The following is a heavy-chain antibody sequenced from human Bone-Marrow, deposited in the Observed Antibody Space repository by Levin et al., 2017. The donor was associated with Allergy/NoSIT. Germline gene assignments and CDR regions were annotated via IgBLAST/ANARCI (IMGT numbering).Heavy chain of an antibody. J-gene: IGHJ5*02. V-gene: IGHV1-69*04. CDR1: GGTFSSYT. CDR2: IIPILGIA. Sequence: EASVKVSCKASGGTFSSYTISWVRQAPGQGLEWMGRIIPILGIANYAQKFQGRVTITADKSTSTAYMELSSLRSEDTAVYYCARDGSYCSSTSCYWFDPWGQGTLVTVSS. D-gene: IGHD2-2*01. CDR3: ARDGSYCSSTSCYWFDP.